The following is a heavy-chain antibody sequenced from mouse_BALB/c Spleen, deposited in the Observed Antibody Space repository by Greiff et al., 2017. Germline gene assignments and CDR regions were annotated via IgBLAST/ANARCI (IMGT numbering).Heavy chain of an antibody. D-gene: IGHD4-1*01. Sequence: QVQLQQSGAELVKPGASVKLSCKASGYTFTSYYMYWVKQRPGQGFEWIGEINPSNGGTNFNEKFKSKATLTVDKSSSTAYMQLSSLTSEDSAVYYCTRENWDYFDYWGQGTTLTVSS. CDR3: TRENWDYFDY. CDR2: INPSNGGT. V-gene: IGHV1S81*02. J-gene: IGHJ2*01. CDR1: GYTFTSYY.